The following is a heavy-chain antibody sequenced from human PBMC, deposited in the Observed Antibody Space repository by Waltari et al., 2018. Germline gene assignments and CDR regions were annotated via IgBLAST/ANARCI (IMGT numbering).Heavy chain of an antibody. J-gene: IGHJ4*02. V-gene: IGHV3-15*01. Sequence: EVQLVESGGGLVKPGGSLRLSCAASGFTFSNAWMSWVRQAPGKGLEWVGRIKSKTDGGTTDYAAPVKGRFTISRDDSKNTLYLQMNSLKTEDTAVYYCTTEMEPTQSLYYFDYWGQGTLVTVSS. CDR3: TTEMEPTQSLYYFDY. D-gene: IGHD1-1*01. CDR2: IKSKTDGGTT. CDR1: GFTFSNAW.